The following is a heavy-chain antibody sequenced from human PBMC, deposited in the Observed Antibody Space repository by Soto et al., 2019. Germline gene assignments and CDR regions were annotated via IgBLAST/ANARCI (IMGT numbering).Heavy chain of an antibody. CDR1: GYTFTSYG. V-gene: IGHV1-18*01. Sequence: ASVKVSCKASGYTFTSYGISWVRQAPGQGLEWMGWISAYNGNTYYADSVKGRFTISRDNSKNTLYLQMNSLRAEDTAVYYCARDRVESGYPEYFQHWGQGTLVTVSS. CDR2: ISAYNGNT. D-gene: IGHD3-22*01. J-gene: IGHJ1*01. CDR3: ARDRVESGYPEYFQH.